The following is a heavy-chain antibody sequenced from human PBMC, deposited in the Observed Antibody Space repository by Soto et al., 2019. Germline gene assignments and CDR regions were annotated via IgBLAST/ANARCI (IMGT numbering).Heavy chain of an antibody. CDR3: ARDKRLAIFGTFDC. CDR1: GFTFSSYE. CDR2: ISSSGSTI. V-gene: IGHV3-48*03. J-gene: IGHJ4*02. D-gene: IGHD3-3*01. Sequence: EVQLVESGGGLVQPGGSLRLSCAASGFTFSSYEMNWVRQAPGKGLEWVSYISSSGSTIYYADSVKGRFTISRDNAKNSLYLQMNSLRVEDTAVYYCARDKRLAIFGTFDCWGQGTLVTVSS.